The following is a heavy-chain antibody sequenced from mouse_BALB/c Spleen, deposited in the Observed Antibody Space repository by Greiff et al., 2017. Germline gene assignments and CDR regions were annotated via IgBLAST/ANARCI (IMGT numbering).Heavy chain of an antibody. CDR1: GFTFSSYA. Sequence: EVKLMESGGGLVKPGGSLKLSCAASGFTFSSYAMSWVRQSPEKRLEWVAEISSGGSYTYYPDTVTGRFTISRDNAKNTLYLEMSSLRSEDTAMYYCARRRDYYGSRTYYYAMDYWGQGTSVTVSS. CDR3: ARRRDYYGSRTYYYAMDY. D-gene: IGHD1-1*01. CDR2: ISSGGSYT. V-gene: IGHV5-9-4*01. J-gene: IGHJ4*01.